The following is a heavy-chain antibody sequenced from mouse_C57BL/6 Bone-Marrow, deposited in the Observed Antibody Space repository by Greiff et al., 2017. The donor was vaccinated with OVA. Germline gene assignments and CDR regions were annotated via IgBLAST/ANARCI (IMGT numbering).Heavy chain of an antibody. D-gene: IGHD2-5*01. J-gene: IGHJ3*01. Sequence: EVMLVESGGGLVKPGGSLKLSCAASGFTFSSYAMPWVRQTPEKRLEWVATISDGGSYTYYPDNVQGRFTISRDNTKNNLYLQMSHLKSDDTAMYYCSRDLVYSNLYAYWGQGTLVTVSA. V-gene: IGHV5-4*01. CDR3: SRDLVYSNLYAY. CDR1: GFTFSSYA. CDR2: ISDGGSYT.